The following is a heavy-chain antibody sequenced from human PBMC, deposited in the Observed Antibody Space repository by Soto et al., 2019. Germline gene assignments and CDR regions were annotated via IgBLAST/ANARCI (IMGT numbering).Heavy chain of an antibody. J-gene: IGHJ4*02. D-gene: IGHD3-22*01. Sequence: GGSLRRSCSASGFTFSIYAMHCVRQAPGKGLEYVSSISTNGGSTDYADSVKGRFTISRDNSKNTVYLQMSSLRVEDTAVYYCVKGEYYYDSSGYYPFDYWGQGTLVTVSS. CDR2: ISTNGGST. V-gene: IGHV3-64D*06. CDR1: GFTFSIYA. CDR3: VKGEYYYDSSGYYPFDY.